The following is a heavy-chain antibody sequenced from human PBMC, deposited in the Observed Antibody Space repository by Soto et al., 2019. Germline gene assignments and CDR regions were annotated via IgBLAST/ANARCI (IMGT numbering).Heavy chain of an antibody. V-gene: IGHV1-69*01. CDR2: IIPIFGTA. J-gene: IGHJ6*02. CDR1: GGTFSRYA. Sequence: QVQLVQSGAEVKKPGSSVKVSCKASGGTFSRYAISWVRQAPGQGLEWMGGIIPIFGTANYAQKFQGRVTITADESTSTAYMELSSLRSEDTAVYYWARVVKDYGAYGFDYYYYGMDVWGQGTTVTVSS. D-gene: IGHD4-17*01. CDR3: ARVVKDYGAYGFDYYYYGMDV.